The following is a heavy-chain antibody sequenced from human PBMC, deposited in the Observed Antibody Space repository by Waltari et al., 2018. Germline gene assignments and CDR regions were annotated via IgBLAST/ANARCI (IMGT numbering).Heavy chain of an antibody. CDR3: ARGGPAIFGVLITKRFDY. CDR2: INPNSGGT. V-gene: IGHV1-2*06. D-gene: IGHD3-3*01. CDR1: GYTFTDYA. Sequence: QVQLVQSGAEVKKPGASVKVSCTASGYTFTDYAMQRVRQAPGQGLEWMGRINPNSGGTNYTQKFQGRVTMTRDTSISTAYMELSRLRSDDTAVYYCARGGPAIFGVLITKRFDYWGQGTLVTVSS. J-gene: IGHJ4*02.